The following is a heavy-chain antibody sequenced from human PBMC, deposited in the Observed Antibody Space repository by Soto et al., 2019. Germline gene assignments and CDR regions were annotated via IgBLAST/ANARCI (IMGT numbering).Heavy chain of an antibody. J-gene: IGHJ5*02. D-gene: IGHD6-6*01. V-gene: IGHV3-23*01. CDR1: GFTFSSYA. CDR2: ISGSGGST. CDR3: AKFSVIADRPDNWFDT. Sequence: GGSLRLSCAASGFTFSSYAMSWVRQAPGKGLEWVSAISGSGGSTYYADSVKGRFTISRDNSKNTLYLQMNSLRAEDTAVYYCAKFSVIADRPDNWFDTCGQGAPVTVSS.